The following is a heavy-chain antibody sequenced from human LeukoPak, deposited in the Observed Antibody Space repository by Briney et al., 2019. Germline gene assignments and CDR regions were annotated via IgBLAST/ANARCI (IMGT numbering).Heavy chain of an antibody. J-gene: IGHJ5*01. CDR1: GGSISNRAYY. CDR2: VFYSGSK. D-gene: IGHD3-10*01. CDR3: TRQPKSCTPGVFVTGKACWFDS. Sequence: PSETLSLTCNVSGGSISNRAYYWAWIRQPPGKGLEWIGSVFYSGSKYSNPSLESRLTISIDTAKNQFSLRVTSVNAADTAVYYCTRQPKSCTPGVFVTGKACWFDSWGQGTLVTVSS. V-gene: IGHV4-39*01.